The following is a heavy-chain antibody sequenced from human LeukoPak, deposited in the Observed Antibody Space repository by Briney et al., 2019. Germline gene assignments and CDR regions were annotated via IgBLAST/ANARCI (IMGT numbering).Heavy chain of an antibody. D-gene: IGHD6-13*01. J-gene: IGHJ4*02. CDR2: IIPLFGAP. CDR3: AMDEEKAAGSL. V-gene: IGHV1-69*13. CDR1: GGTFFSYA. Sequence: SVNVSFKPSGGTFFSYAISWVRQAPGQGGEWVGGIIPLFGAPLYAQKFQGRVTITPDERTSTVYMDLSSLRSDDTAVYYCAMDEEKAAGSLWGQGTPVIVSS.